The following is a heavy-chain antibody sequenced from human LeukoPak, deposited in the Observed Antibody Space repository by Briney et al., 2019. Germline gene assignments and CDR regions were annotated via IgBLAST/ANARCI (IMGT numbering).Heavy chain of an antibody. J-gene: IGHJ4*02. CDR3: ARDFSRGVDY. CDR2: INGNSGAT. V-gene: IGHV1-2*02. Sequence: ASVTVSCKASGFTFTGHYMHWVRQAPGQGLEWMGWINGNSGATNYARNFQDRVTLTRDTSISTVYMELSRLRIDDTAVYYCARDFSRGVDYWGQGTLVTVSS. D-gene: IGHD3-10*01. CDR1: GFTFTGHY.